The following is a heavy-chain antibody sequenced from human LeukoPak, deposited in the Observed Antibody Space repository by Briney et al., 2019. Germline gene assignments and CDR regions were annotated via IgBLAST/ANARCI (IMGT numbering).Heavy chain of an antibody. CDR1: GGSVSSGSYP. V-gene: IGHV4-61*01. D-gene: IGHD6-19*01. CDR2: IYNSGST. J-gene: IGHJ3*01. Sequence: SETLSLTCTVSGGSVSSGSYPWTWIRQAPGKGLEWVGYIYNSGSTNYNPSLKSRATISVDTSKNQFSLKLSSVTAADTAVYYCARVQWLPLDVFNFWGQGTMVTVSS. CDR3: ARVQWLPLDVFNF.